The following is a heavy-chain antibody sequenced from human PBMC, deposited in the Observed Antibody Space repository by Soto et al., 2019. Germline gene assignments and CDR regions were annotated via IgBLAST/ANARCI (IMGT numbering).Heavy chain of an antibody. J-gene: IGHJ6*03. CDR3: ARRAVVDAADYMDV. Sequence: GGSLRLSCAASGFPFSTYGMSWVRQPPGKGLEWVANIKQDGSEKYYVDSVKGRFIISRDNARNSLYLQMNSLRVEDTAVYYCARRAVVDAADYMDVWGKGTTVTVSS. V-gene: IGHV3-7*01. D-gene: IGHD2-15*01. CDR2: IKQDGSEK. CDR1: GFPFSTYG.